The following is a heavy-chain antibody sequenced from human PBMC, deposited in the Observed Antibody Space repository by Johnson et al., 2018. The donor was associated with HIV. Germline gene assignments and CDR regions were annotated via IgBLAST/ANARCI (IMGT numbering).Heavy chain of an antibody. CDR1: GFTVSSNY. CDR2: IYSGGST. Sequence: VQLVESGGGLVKSGGSLRLSCAASGFTVSSNYMSWVRQAPGKGLEWVSVIYSGGSTYYADSVKGRFTISRDNSKNTLYLQMNSLRAEDTAVYYCAKDTPLFAFDIWGQGTMVTVSS. J-gene: IGHJ3*02. V-gene: IGHV3-66*01. CDR3: AKDTPLFAFDI.